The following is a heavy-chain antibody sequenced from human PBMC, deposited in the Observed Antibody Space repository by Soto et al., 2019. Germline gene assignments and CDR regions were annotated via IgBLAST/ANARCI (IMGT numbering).Heavy chain of an antibody. Sequence: QVQLVQSGAEVKKPGSSVKVSCKASGGTFSSYTISWVRQAPGQGLEWMGRIIPILGIANYAQKFQGRVTITADKSTSTAYMELSSLRSEDTAVYYCARTRPTTTVTNHYYYYGMDVWGQGTTVTVSS. CDR2: IIPILGIA. V-gene: IGHV1-69*02. D-gene: IGHD4-17*01. J-gene: IGHJ6*02. CDR1: GGTFSSYT. CDR3: ARTRPTTTVTNHYYYYGMDV.